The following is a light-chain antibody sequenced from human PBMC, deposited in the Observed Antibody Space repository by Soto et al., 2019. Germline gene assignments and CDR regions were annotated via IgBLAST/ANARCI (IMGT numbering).Light chain of an antibody. V-gene: IGLV2-14*01. Sequence: QSVLTQPASVSGSPGQSITISCTGTSSDIGAYNYVSWYQQHPGKAPKLMIYAVTDRPSGVSSRFSGSKSANTASLTISVLQAEDEADYYCSSYTSSSTLFGTGTKVTVL. CDR3: SSYTSSSTL. CDR1: SSDIGAYNY. J-gene: IGLJ1*01. CDR2: AVT.